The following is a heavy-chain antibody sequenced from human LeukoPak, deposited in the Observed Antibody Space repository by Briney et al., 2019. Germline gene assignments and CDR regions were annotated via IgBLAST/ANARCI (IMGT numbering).Heavy chain of an antibody. D-gene: IGHD5-18*01. Sequence: GGSLRLSCAASGFTFDDYAMHWVRQTPRKGLEWVSGISWNSGNIGYADSVKGRFTISRDNARNSLYLQMNSLRAEDTALYYCAKDITHDTVMFSFASWGQGTPVTVSS. J-gene: IGHJ4*02. CDR3: AKDITHDTVMFSFAS. V-gene: IGHV3-9*01. CDR1: GFTFDDYA. CDR2: ISWNSGNI.